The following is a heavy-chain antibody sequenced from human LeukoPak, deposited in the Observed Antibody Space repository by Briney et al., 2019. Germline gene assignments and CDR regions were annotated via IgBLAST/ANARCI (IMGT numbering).Heavy chain of an antibody. D-gene: IGHD2-21*01. CDR2: TSSSDAGT. CDR3: AKAPVTSCRGAYCYPFDS. J-gene: IGHJ4*02. Sequence: GGSLRLSCAASGFTFDDCAMHWVRQAPGKGLEWVAVTSSSDAGTYHADSVRGRFTISRDNSKNTLYLQMNSLRAEDAAVYFCAKAPVTSCRGAYCYPFDSWGQGTLVTVSS. V-gene: IGHV3-23*01. CDR1: GFTFDDCA.